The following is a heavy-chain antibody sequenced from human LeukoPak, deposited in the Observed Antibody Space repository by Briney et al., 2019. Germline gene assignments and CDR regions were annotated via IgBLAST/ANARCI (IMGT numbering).Heavy chain of an antibody. D-gene: IGHD6-19*01. CDR2: ISGDGGSN. Sequence: GGSLRLSCAAPGFIFAVHWVRQAPAKGLEWVSLISGDGGSNFYADSVRGRFTISRDNTRKSLSLQMSSLRSEDTALYYCARESETSGWYDYWGQGTLVTVSS. V-gene: IGHV3-43*02. CDR1: GFIFA. J-gene: IGHJ4*02. CDR3: ARESETSGWYDY.